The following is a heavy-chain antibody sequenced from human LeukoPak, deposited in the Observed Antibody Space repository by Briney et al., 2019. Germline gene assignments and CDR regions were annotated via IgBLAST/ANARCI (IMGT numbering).Heavy chain of an antibody. V-gene: IGHV4-4*02. Sequence: SETLSLTCDVSGGSITQTNYWTWVRQPPGEGLSCIGEVNLQGSTNYNPSLMRRVAISVDTSANHVSLQLTSVTAADTAVYYCAREGGPYRPLDYSGQGTLVTVSS. J-gene: IGHJ4*02. CDR2: VNLQGST. CDR1: GGSITQTNY. CDR3: AREGGPYRPLDY.